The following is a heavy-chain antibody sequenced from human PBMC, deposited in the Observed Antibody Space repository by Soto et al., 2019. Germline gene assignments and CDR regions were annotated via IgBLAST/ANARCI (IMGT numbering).Heavy chain of an antibody. CDR3: TTDSIAAAETQYYYYYYGMDV. J-gene: IGHJ6*02. CDR1: GFTFSNAW. V-gene: IGHV3-15*07. CDR2: IKSKTDGGTT. D-gene: IGHD6-13*01. Sequence: EVQLVESGGGLVKPGGPLRLSCAASGFTFSNAWMNWVRQAPGKGLEWVGRIKSKTDGGTTDYAAPVKGRFTISRDDSKNTLYLQMNSLKTEDTAVYYCTTDSIAAAETQYYYYYYGMDVWGQGTTVTVSS.